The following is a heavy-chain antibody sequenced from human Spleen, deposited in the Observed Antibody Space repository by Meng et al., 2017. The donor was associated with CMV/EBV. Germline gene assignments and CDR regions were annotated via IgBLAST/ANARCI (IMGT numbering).Heavy chain of an antibody. J-gene: IGHJ4*02. CDR1: GFTFSGYA. Sequence: LGRSSAASGFTFSGYAMSWVRQAPGKGVGWVSAISGGGGSRYYADSVKGRFTISRDNSKNTLYLQMNSLRAEDTAVYYCAKSTTVDYWGQGTLVTVSS. CDR3: AKSTTVDY. CDR2: ISGGGGSR. V-gene: IGHV3-23*01. D-gene: IGHD2/OR15-2a*01.